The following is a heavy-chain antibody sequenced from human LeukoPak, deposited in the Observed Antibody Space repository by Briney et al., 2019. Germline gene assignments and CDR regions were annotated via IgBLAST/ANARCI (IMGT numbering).Heavy chain of an antibody. Sequence: GGSLRLSCAASGFTFSNHWKIWVRHAPGKGLEWVANRKEDGSEIHYVDSVKGRFTISRDNAKNSLYLQMNSLGADDTAVYYCALLGGSFDFWGQGTLVTVSS. CDR2: RKEDGSEI. V-gene: IGHV3-7*01. CDR1: GFTFSNHW. CDR3: ALLGGSFDF. D-gene: IGHD3-16*01. J-gene: IGHJ4*02.